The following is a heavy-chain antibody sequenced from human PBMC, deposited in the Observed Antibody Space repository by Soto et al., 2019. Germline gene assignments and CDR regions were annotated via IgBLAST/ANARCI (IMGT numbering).Heavy chain of an antibody. Sequence: SETLSLTCAVYGGSFSGYYWSWIRQPPGKGLEWIGEINHSGSTNYNPSLKSRVTISVDTSKNQFSLKLSSVTAADTAVYYCARESPSDYGDSLSDYWGQGTLVTVSS. CDR1: GGSFSGYY. CDR2: INHSGST. V-gene: IGHV4-34*01. D-gene: IGHD4-17*01. J-gene: IGHJ4*02. CDR3: ARESPSDYGDSLSDY.